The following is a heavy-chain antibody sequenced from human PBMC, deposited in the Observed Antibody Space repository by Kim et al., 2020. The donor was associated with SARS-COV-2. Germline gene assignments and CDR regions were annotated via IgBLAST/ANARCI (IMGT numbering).Heavy chain of an antibody. V-gene: IGHV3-30*18. J-gene: IGHJ4*02. CDR2: ISYDGSNK. D-gene: IGHD6-13*01. Sequence: GGSLRLSCAASGFTFSSYGMHWVRQAPGKGLEWVAVISYDGSNKYYTDSVKGRFTISRDNSKNTLYLQMHSLRAEDTAVYYCAKDGQQQMGDYWGQGTLVTVSS. CDR3: AKDGQQQMGDY. CDR1: GFTFSSYG.